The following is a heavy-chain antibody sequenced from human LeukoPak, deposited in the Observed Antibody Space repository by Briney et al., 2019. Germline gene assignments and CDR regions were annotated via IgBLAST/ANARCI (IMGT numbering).Heavy chain of an antibody. CDR3: ARVSLDTAMVCFDY. D-gene: IGHD5-18*01. CDR2: IYYSGST. V-gene: IGHV4-31*03. J-gene: IGHJ4*02. CDR1: GGSISSGGYY. Sequence: PSETLSLTCTVSGGSISSGGYYWSWIRQHPGKGLEWIGYIYYSGSTYYNPSLKSRVTISVDTSKNQFSLKLSSVTAADTAVYYCARVSLDTAMVCFDYWGQGTLVTASS.